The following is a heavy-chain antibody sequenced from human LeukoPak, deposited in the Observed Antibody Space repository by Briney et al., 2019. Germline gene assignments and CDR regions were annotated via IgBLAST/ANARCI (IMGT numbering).Heavy chain of an antibody. CDR3: ARVRPNYDILTGYAQAFDAFDI. CDR2: INHSGST. V-gene: IGHV4-34*01. D-gene: IGHD3-9*01. J-gene: IGHJ3*02. CDR1: GGSFSGYY. Sequence: SETLSLTCAVYGGSFSGYYWSWIRQPPGKGLEWIGEINHSGSTNYNPSLKSRVTISVDTSKNQFSLKLSSVTAADTAVYYCARVRPNYDILTGYAQAFDAFDIWGQGTMVTVSS.